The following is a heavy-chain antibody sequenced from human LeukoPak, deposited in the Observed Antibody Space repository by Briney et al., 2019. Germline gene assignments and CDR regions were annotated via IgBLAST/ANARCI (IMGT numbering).Heavy chain of an antibody. CDR2: ISGSGGST. V-gene: IGHV3-23*01. J-gene: IGHJ4*02. CDR1: GFTFSSYA. CDR3: AKSLNEYYYDSSGYLDY. Sequence: GGSLRLSCAASGFTFSSYAMSWVRQAPGKGQEWVSAISGSGGSTYYADSVKGRFTISRDNSKNTLYLQMNSLRAEDTAVYYCAKSLNEYYYDSSGYLDYWGQGTLVTVSS. D-gene: IGHD3-22*01.